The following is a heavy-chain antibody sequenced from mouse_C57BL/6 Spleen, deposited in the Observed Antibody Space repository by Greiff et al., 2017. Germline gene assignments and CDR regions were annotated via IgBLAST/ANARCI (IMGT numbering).Heavy chain of an antibody. CDR1: GYTFTDHT. Sequence: VQLQQSDAELVKPGASVKISCKVSGYTFTDHTIHWMKQRPEQGLEWIGYIYPRDGSTKYNEKFKGKATLTADKSSSTAYMQLNSLTSEDSAVYFCAHYYGSSSAWFAYWGQGTLVTVSA. J-gene: IGHJ3*01. CDR3: AHYYGSSSAWFAY. D-gene: IGHD1-1*01. CDR2: IYPRDGST. V-gene: IGHV1-78*01.